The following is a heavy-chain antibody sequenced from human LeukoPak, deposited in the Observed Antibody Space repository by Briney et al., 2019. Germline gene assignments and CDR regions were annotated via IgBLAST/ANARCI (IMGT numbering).Heavy chain of an antibody. V-gene: IGHV1-2*02. J-gene: IGHJ4*02. D-gene: IGHD3-22*01. CDR3: ARDPYDSSAYYYSYFDH. CDR2: INPNSGGT. Sequence: ASGKVSCKASGYTFTGYYMHWVRQAPGQGLEWMGWINPNSGGTKYAQKFQGRVTMTRDTSISTAYMDLSRLRSDDTAVYYCARDPYDSSAYYYSYFDHWGQGTLVTVSS. CDR1: GYTFTGYY.